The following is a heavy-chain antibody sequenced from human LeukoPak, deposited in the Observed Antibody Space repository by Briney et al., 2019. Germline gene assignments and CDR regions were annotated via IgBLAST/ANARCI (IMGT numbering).Heavy chain of an antibody. CDR1: GFTFSSYA. CDR3: AKGGGGGTGSDY. J-gene: IGHJ4*02. Sequence: GGSLRLSCAASGFTFSSYAMSWVRQAPGKELEWVSAISGSGGSTYYADSVKGRFTISRDNSKNTLYLQMNSLRAEDTAVYYCAKGGGGGTGSDYWGQGTLVTVSS. CDR2: ISGSGGST. D-gene: IGHD1-1*01. V-gene: IGHV3-23*01.